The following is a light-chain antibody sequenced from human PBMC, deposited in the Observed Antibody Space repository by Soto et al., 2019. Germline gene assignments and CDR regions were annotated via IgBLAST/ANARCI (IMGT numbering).Light chain of an antibody. Sequence: DIQMTQSPSSLSASLGDRVTITCRASQGISVYLAWFQQNPGQVPKLLIYAASTLQAGVPSRFSGRGSGTAFTLTIGSLPPEDVATYYCQEDNSAPLTCGGGTKVEIK. CDR3: QEDNSAPLT. CDR2: AAS. J-gene: IGKJ4*01. V-gene: IGKV1-27*01. CDR1: QGISVY.